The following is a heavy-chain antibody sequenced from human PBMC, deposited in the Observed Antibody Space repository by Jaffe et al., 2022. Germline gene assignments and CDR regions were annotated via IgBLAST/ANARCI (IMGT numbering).Heavy chain of an antibody. D-gene: IGHD5-12*01. CDR3: ASGGMVATTLNAFDI. CDR2: IYYSGST. Sequence: QVQLQESGPGLVKPSETLSLTCTVSGGSISSYYWSWIRQPPGKGLEWIGYIYYSGSTNYNPSLKSRVTISVDTSKNQFSLKLSSVTAADTAVYYCASGGMVATTLNAFDIWGQGTMVTVSS. CDR1: GGSISSYY. V-gene: IGHV4-59*01. J-gene: IGHJ3*02.